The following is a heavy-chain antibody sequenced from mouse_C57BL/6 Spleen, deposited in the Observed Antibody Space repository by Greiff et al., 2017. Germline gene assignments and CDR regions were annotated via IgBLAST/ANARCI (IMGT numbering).Heavy chain of an antibody. Sequence: VKLQESGPELVKPGASVKISCTASGYAFSSSWMNWVKQRPGKGLEWIGRIYPGDGDTDYNGKFKGKATLTAYKSSSTAYMQLISLTSEDSAVYFFAQTAQAPFAYWGQGPLVTVSA. CDR1: GYAFSSSW. D-gene: IGHD3-2*02. CDR3: AQTAQAPFAY. CDR2: IYPGDGDT. J-gene: IGHJ3*01. V-gene: IGHV1-82*01.